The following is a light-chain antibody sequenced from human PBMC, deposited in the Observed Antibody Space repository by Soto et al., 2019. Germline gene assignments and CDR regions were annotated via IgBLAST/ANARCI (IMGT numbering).Light chain of an antibody. CDR3: QQRTNWPLT. V-gene: IGKV3-11*01. J-gene: IGKJ4*01. CDR1: QSLSSV. Sequence: EIVLTQSPATLSLSPGERATLFCRASQSLSSVLAWFQQKPGQAPRLLIYDTSNRATGIPARFSGSGSGTDFTLTISSLEPEDFAVYFCQQRTNWPLTFGGGTKVEIK. CDR2: DTS.